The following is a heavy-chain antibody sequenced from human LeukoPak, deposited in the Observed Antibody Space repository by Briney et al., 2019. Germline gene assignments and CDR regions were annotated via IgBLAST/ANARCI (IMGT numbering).Heavy chain of an antibody. D-gene: IGHD4-17*01. CDR2: INPNSGGT. J-gene: IGHJ5*02. V-gene: IGHV1-2*02. CDR3: ARDSPVTSWFDP. Sequence: ASVKVSCKASGYTFTGYYMHWVRQAPGQGLEWMGWINPNSGGTNYAQKFQGRVTMTRDTSISTAYMELSRLRSDDTAVYYCARDSPVTSWFDPWGQGTLVTVSS. CDR1: GYTFTGYY.